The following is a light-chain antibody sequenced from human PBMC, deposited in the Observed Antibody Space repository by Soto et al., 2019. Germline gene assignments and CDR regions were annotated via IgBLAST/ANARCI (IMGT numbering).Light chain of an antibody. J-gene: IGKJ5*01. Sequence: EIVMTQSPATLSVSPGERATLPCRASQSVSSNLAWYQQKPGQAPRLLIYDASNRATGIPARFSGSGSGTDFTLPISSLEPEDFAVYYCQQRSNWPPITFGQGTRLEIK. CDR3: QQRSNWPPIT. CDR1: QSVSSN. CDR2: DAS. V-gene: IGKV3-11*01.